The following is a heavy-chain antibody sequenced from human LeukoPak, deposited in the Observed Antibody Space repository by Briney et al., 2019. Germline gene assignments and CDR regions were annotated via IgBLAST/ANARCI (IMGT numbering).Heavy chain of an antibody. D-gene: IGHD2-2*01. Sequence: SVKVSCKASGGTFSSYAISWVRQAPGQGLEWMGGIILIFGTANYAQKFQGRVTITADESTSTAYMELSSLRSEDTAVYYCARDGRYCSSTSCYPYFDYWGQGTLVTVSS. V-gene: IGHV1-69*13. CDR1: GGTFSSYA. J-gene: IGHJ4*02. CDR2: IILIFGTA. CDR3: ARDGRYCSSTSCYPYFDY.